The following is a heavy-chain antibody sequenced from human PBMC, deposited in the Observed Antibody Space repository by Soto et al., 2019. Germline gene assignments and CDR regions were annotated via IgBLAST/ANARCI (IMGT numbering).Heavy chain of an antibody. CDR3: ARGGVGRNRPNGFDP. CDR2: ISSSSSTI. Sequence: GGSLRLSCAASGFTFSSYSMNWVRQAPGKGLEWVSYISSSSSTIYYADSVKGRFTISRDNAKNSLYLQMNSLRAEDTAVYYCARGGVGRNRPNGFDPWGQGTLVTVSS. D-gene: IGHD1-1*01. V-gene: IGHV3-48*04. J-gene: IGHJ5*02. CDR1: GFTFSSYS.